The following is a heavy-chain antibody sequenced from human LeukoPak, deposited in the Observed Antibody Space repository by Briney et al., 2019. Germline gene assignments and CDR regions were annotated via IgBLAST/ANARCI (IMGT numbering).Heavy chain of an antibody. CDR1: GFTSSSYS. CDR2: ISSSSSYI. Sequence: GGSLRLSCAASGFTSSSYSMNWVRQAPGEGLEWVSTISSSSSYIYYADSVKGRFTISRDNAKNSLYLQMNSLRAEDTAVYYCARDQARARIDYWGQGTPVTVSS. D-gene: IGHD6-6*01. V-gene: IGHV3-21*01. CDR3: ARDQARARIDY. J-gene: IGHJ4*02.